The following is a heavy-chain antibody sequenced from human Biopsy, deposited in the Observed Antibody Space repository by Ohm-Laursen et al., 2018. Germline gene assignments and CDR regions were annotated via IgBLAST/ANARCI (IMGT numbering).Heavy chain of an antibody. J-gene: IGHJ5*02. CDR1: GYSFSNYG. CDR2: INPMFGTA. Sequence: EASVKVSCKASGYSFSNYGISWVRQAPGQGLEWMGWINPMFGTAKYAQRFQGRVTITADKSTSTADMELSSLRSDDTAVYYCARSFGVVINFEHNWFDPWGQGSLVTVSS. D-gene: IGHD3-3*01. V-gene: IGHV1-69*06. CDR3: ARSFGVVINFEHNWFDP.